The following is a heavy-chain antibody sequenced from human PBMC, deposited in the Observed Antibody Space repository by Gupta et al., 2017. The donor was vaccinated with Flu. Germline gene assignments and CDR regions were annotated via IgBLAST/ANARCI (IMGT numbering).Heavy chain of an antibody. CDR1: GFAFGEYA. D-gene: IGHD1-26*01. Sequence: EVHLVESGGGLVQPGRSLRVSCTTSGFAFGEYAMSWVRQAPGKGLEWVGFIRSNTYGGATEYAASVKGRFAISRDDSRNITYLQMNSLTTEDTAVYYGTRARGTYDYWGQGTLVTVSS. CDR3: TRARGTYDY. V-gene: IGHV3-49*04. J-gene: IGHJ4*02. CDR2: IRSNTYGGAT.